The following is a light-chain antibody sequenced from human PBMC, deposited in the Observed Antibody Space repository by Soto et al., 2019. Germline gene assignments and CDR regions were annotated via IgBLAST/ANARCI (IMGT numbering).Light chain of an antibody. V-gene: IGLV2-14*01. CDR3: SSYTRSGVYV. CDR1: SSDVGGYNA. CDR2: DVS. J-gene: IGLJ1*01. Sequence: QSALTQPASVSGSPGQSITISCTGTSSDVGGYNAVSWYQQHPGRAPKLMIYDVSNRPSGISNRFSGSKSGSTASLTISGLQAEDDADYYCSSYTRSGVYVFGAGTKPTVL.